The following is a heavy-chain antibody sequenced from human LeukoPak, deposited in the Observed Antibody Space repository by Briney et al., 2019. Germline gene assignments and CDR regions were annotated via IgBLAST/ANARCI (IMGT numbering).Heavy chain of an antibody. CDR1: GFTFRNYE. CDR2: TTSTGFTK. V-gene: IGHV3-48*03. D-gene: IGHD2-15*01. J-gene: IGHJ4*02. CDR3: ARGFCSGGTCYFLIAFDY. Sequence: GGSLRLSCAASGFTFRNYEMNWVRQAPGKGLEWISYTTSTGFTKYYADSVRGRFTISRDNAKNSLYLQMNSLRAEDTAVYYCARGFCSGGTCYFLIAFDYWGQGTLVTVPS.